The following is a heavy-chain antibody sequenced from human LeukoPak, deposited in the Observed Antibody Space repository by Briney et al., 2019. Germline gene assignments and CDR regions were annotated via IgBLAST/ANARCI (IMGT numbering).Heavy chain of an antibody. CDR1: GGSISSSSYY. D-gene: IGHD4-11*01. J-gene: IGHJ6*03. CDR2: IYYSGST. V-gene: IGHV4-39*07. Sequence: KPSETLSLTCTVSGGSISSSSYYWGWIRQPPGKGLEWIGSIYYSGSTYYNPSLKSRVTISVDTSKNQFSLKLSSVTAADTAVYYCARVLIPYSTYYYYYMDVWGKGTTVTVSS. CDR3: ARVLIPYSTYYYYYMDV.